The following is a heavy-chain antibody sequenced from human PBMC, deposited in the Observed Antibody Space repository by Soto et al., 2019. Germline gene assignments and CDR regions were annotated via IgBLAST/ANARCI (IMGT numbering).Heavy chain of an antibody. CDR2: IYYSGST. D-gene: IGHD3-3*01. J-gene: IGHJ4*02. CDR1: GGSISTYY. V-gene: IGHV4-59*01. Sequence: QVQLQESCPGLVKPSETLSLTCTVSGGSISTYYWSWIRQPPGKGLEWIGYIYYSGSTNYNPSLKSRVTISVDTSKNQFSLKLSSVSAADTAVYYCARDGSRYDFWSGPYYFDYWGQGTLVTVSS. CDR3: ARDGSRYDFWSGPYYFDY.